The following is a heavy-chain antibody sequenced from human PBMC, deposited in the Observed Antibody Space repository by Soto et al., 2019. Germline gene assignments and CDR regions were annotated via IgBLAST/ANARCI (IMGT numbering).Heavy chain of an antibody. CDR2: ISAYNGDT. J-gene: IGHJ4*02. V-gene: IGHV1-18*01. CDR1: GFTFSNYG. D-gene: IGHD3-9*01. CDR3: ASPAERHLDYYFDY. Sequence: QVQLVQSGAEVKKPGASVKVSCTASGFTFSNYGITWVRQAPGQGLEWMGWISAYNGDTNYAQKLQGRVTMTTDTPRSTGYRERGGLSSDDTAVYYGASPAERHLDYYFDYGGKGPRVIVSS.